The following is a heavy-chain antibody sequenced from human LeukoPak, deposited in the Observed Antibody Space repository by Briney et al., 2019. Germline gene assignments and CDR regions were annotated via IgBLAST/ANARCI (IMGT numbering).Heavy chain of an antibody. CDR1: GFTFSDYY. CDR3: ARDLDCSSTSCYTKGPYYYYGMDV. CDR2: ISSSGSTV. J-gene: IGHJ6*02. Sequence: GGSLRLSCAASGFTFSDYYMSWIRQAPGKGLEWVSYISSSGSTVYYADSVKGRFTISRDSAKNSLYLQMNSLRPEDTAVYYCARDLDCSSTSCYTKGPYYYYGMDVWGQGTTVTVPS. D-gene: IGHD2-2*02. V-gene: IGHV3-11*01.